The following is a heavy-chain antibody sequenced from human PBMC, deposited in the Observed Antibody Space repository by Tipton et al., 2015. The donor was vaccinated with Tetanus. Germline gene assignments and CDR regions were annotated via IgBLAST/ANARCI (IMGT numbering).Heavy chain of an antibody. J-gene: IGHJ6*03. D-gene: IGHD6-6*01. V-gene: IGHV4-61*08. CDR2: THDSGKT. CDR3: ARGRYSSSYSPPRYHYYYYIDV. CDR1: GVSISSGDYC. Sequence: TLSLTCTVSGVSISSGDYCWSWIRQPPGKGLEWIGYTHDSGKTNTNPSLQSRVSISVDTSKNQFSLELTSVTAADTAVYYCARGRYSSSYSPPRYHYYYYIDVWGKGATVTVSS.